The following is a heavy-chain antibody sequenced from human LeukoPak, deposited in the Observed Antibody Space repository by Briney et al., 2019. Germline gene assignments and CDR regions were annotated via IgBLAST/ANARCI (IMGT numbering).Heavy chain of an antibody. V-gene: IGHV3-30*03. D-gene: IGHD5-24*01. CDR3: ARDMPGWLQLGFDY. CDR1: GFTFSSYG. J-gene: IGHJ4*02. Sequence: PGGSLRLSCAASGFTFSSYGMHWVRQAPGKGLEWVAVISYDGSNKYYADSVKGRFTISRDNSKNTLYLQMNSLRAEDTAVYYCARDMPGWLQLGFDYWGQGTLVTVSS. CDR2: ISYDGSNK.